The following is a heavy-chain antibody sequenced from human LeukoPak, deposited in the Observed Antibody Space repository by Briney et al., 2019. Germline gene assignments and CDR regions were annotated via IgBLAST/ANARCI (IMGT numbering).Heavy chain of an antibody. D-gene: IGHD3-3*01. V-gene: IGHV3-49*04. J-gene: IGHJ4*02. CDR2: IRSKAYGGTT. CDR1: GFTFGDYA. CDR3: TRDPSNYDFWSGFLYYFDY. Sequence: PGGSLRLSCTASGFTFGDYAMSWVRQAPGKGLEWVGFIRSKAYGGTTEYAASVKGRFTISRDDSKSIAYLQMNSLKTEDTAVYYCTRDPSNYDFWSGFLYYFDYWGKGTLVTVSS.